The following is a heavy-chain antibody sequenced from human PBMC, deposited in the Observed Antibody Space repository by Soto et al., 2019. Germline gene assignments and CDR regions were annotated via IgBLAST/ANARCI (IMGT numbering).Heavy chain of an antibody. V-gene: IGHV4-28*03. CDR1: GYSISSSNW. Sequence: SETLSLTCAVSGYSISSSNWWGWIRQPPGKRLEWIGYIYYSGTTYYNPSLKSRVTMSVDTSKNQFSLKLSSVTAADTAVYYCARGVRITMVRGVTNHGMDVWGRGTLVTVSS. J-gene: IGHJ6*02. D-gene: IGHD3-10*01. CDR3: ARGVRITMVRGVTNHGMDV. CDR2: IYYSGTT.